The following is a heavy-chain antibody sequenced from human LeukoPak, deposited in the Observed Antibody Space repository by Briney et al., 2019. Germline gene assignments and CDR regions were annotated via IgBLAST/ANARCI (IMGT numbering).Heavy chain of an antibody. J-gene: IGHJ4*02. D-gene: IGHD3-3*01. Sequence: ASVKVSCKASGYTFTTYGITWERQAPGQGLEWMGWISGDNGNTKNAQTLQDRLTLTKDTYTNTAYMELRSLRSDDTAVYYCARLWSDSAYWGQGTLVTVSS. CDR2: ISGDNGNT. CDR3: ARLWSDSAY. CDR1: GYTFTTYG. V-gene: IGHV1-18*01.